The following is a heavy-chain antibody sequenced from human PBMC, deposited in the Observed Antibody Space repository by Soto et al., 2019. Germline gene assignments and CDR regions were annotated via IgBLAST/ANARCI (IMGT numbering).Heavy chain of an antibody. V-gene: IGHV3-23*01. D-gene: IGHD3-22*01. CDR2: ISGSGGST. Sequence: GGSLRLSCAASGFTFSSYAMSWVRQAPGKGLEWVSAISGSGGSTYYADSVKGRFTISRDNSKNTLYLQMNSLRAEDTAVYYCAKDYYYDSSGYYQAFDYWGQGTLVTVSS. CDR3: AKDYYYDSSGYYQAFDY. CDR1: GFTFSSYA. J-gene: IGHJ4*02.